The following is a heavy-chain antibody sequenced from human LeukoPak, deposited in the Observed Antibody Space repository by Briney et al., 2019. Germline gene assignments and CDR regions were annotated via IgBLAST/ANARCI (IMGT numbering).Heavy chain of an antibody. D-gene: IGHD3-16*02. CDR1: GGSFSGYY. CDR3: ARGGAYDYVWGSYRYSKYYFDY. J-gene: IGHJ4*02. V-gene: IGHV4-34*01. CDR2: INHSGST. Sequence: SETLSLTCAVYGGSFSGYYWSWIRQPPGKGLEWIGEINHSGSTNYNPSLKSRVTISVGTSKNQFSLKLSSVTAADTAVYYCARGGAYDYVWGSYRYSKYYFDYWGQGTLVTVSS.